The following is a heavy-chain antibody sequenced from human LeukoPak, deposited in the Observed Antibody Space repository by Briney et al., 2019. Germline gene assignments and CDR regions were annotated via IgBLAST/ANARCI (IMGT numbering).Heavy chain of an antibody. CDR1: GGSISSSSYY. D-gene: IGHD3-10*01. CDR3: ARSPLYYYGSGSYYRDAFDI. V-gene: IGHV4-39*07. CDR2: IYYSGST. J-gene: IGHJ3*02. Sequence: PSETLSLTCTVSGGSISSSSYYWGWIRQPPGKGLEWIGSIYYSGSTYYNPSLKSRVTISVDTSKNQFSLKLSSVTAADTAVYYCARSPLYYYGSGSYYRDAFDIWGQGTMVTVSS.